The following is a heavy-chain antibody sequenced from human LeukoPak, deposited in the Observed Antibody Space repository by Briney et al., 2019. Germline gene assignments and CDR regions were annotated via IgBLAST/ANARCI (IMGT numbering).Heavy chain of an antibody. D-gene: IGHD5-24*01. V-gene: IGHV3-48*01. J-gene: IGHJ4*02. Sequence: VGSLRLSCAASGFTFSDYSMNWVRQAPGKGLEGISYIGIDSGNTNYADSVKGRFTISGDKAKNSLYLQMNSLRVEDTAVYYCARDYKYAFDNWGQGTLVTVSS. CDR3: ARDYKYAFDN. CDR2: IGIDSGNT. CDR1: GFTFSDYS.